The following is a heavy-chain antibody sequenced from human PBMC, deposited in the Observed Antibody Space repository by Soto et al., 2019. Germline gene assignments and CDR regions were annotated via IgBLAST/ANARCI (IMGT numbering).Heavy chain of an antibody. Sequence: GGSLRLSCAASGFTFSSYGMHWVRQAPGKGLEWVAVIWYDGSNKYYADSVKGRFTISRDNSKNTLYLQMNSLRAEDTAVYYCARDWARYVQPFDYWGQGTLVTVSS. V-gene: IGHV3-33*01. J-gene: IGHJ4*02. CDR3: ARDWARYVQPFDY. CDR1: GFTFSSYG. CDR2: IWYDGSNK. D-gene: IGHD1-1*01.